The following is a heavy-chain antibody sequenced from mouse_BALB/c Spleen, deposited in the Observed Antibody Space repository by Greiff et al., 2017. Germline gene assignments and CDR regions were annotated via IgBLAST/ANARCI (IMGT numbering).Heavy chain of an antibody. Sequence: VKLMESGPGLVAPSQSLSITCTVSGFSLTSYGVHWVRQPPGKGLEWLGVIWAGGSTNYNSALMSRLSISKDNSKSQVFLKMNSLQTDDTAMYYCATQLTGIAWFAYWGQGTLVTVSA. CDR3: ATQLTGIAWFAY. V-gene: IGHV2-9*02. J-gene: IGHJ3*01. CDR1: GFSLTSYG. CDR2: IWAGGST. D-gene: IGHD4-1*01.